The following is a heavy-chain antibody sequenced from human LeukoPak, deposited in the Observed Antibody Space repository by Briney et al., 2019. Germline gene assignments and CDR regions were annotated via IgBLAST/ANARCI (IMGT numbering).Heavy chain of an antibody. CDR3: ARVHYSSGWPDY. CDR1: GYTFTGYY. V-gene: IGHV1-2*02. CDR2: INPNSGGT. J-gene: IGHJ4*02. Sequence: ASVKVSRKASGYTFTGYYMHWVRQAPGQGLEWMGWINPNSGGTNYAQKFQGRVIMTRDTSISTAYMELSRLRSDDTAVYYCARVHYSSGWPDYWGQGTLVTVSS. D-gene: IGHD6-19*01.